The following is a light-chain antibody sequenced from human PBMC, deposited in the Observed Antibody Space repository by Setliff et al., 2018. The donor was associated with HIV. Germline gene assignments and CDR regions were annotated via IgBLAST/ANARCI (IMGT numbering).Light chain of an antibody. Sequence: QSVLTQPASVSGSPGQSITISCTGTSGDVGGFDFVSWYQQHPGKAPKLIIYGVNKRPSGVSDRFSGSKSANTASLTISGLQAEDEADYFCSSYSYSTTLVFGGGTKVTVL. CDR1: SGDVGGFDF. CDR3: SSYSYSTTLV. CDR2: GVN. J-gene: IGLJ2*01. V-gene: IGLV2-14*01.